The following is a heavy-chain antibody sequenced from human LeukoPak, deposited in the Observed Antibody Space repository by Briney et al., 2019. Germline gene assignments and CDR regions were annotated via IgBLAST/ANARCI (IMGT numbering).Heavy chain of an antibody. D-gene: IGHD3-10*01. CDR2: ISPDSNHI. CDR3: VRSRVRGDPFDP. CDR1: GFTFEDYG. Sequence: GGSLRLSCAASGFTFEDYGMHWVRHAPGKGLEWVSGISPDSNHIDYVDSVKGRSTISRDNANKSLYLQMNSLRPEDTGLYYCVRSRVRGDPFDPWGQGILVTVSS. V-gene: IGHV3-9*01. J-gene: IGHJ5*02.